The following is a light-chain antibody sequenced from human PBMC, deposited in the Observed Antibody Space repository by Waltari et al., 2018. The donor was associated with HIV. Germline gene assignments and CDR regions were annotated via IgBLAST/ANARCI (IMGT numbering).Light chain of an antibody. Sequence: QSALTQSASVSGSPGQSITISCTGTSSDVGAYTLVSWYQQHPGEVPKLLIYEVTKRPSGVSTRLSGSKSGNTASLTISGLQAEDEADYFCCSYAGSGLVFGGGTKLTVL. V-gene: IGLV2-23*02. CDR2: EVT. J-gene: IGLJ3*02. CDR3: CSYAGSGLV. CDR1: SSDVGAYTL.